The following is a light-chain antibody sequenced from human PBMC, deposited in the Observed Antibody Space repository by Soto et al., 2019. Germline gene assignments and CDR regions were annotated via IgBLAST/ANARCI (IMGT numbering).Light chain of an antibody. CDR2: EGS. CDR3: CSYAGSSTWV. Sequence: QSALTQPASVSGSPGQSITISCTGTSSDVGSYNFVSWYQQHPGKAPKLMIYEGSKRPSVVSNRFSGSKSVNTASLTISGLQAEDEAYYYCCSYAGSSTWVFGTGTKVTVL. J-gene: IGLJ1*01. CDR1: SSDVGSYNF. V-gene: IGLV2-23*01.